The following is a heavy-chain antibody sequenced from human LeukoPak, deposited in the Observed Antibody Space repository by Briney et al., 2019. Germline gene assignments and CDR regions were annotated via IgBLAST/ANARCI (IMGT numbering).Heavy chain of an antibody. CDR3: AKVNGSSSSPDGCYFDY. CDR1: GFTFSSYA. Sequence: PGGSLRLSCAASGFTFSSYAMSWVRQAPGKGLEWVSAISGSGGSTYYADSVKGRFTISRDNSKNTLYLQMNSLRAEDTAVYYCAKVNGSSSSPDGCYFDYWGQGTLVTVSS. J-gene: IGHJ4*02. V-gene: IGHV3-23*01. CDR2: ISGSGGST. D-gene: IGHD2-2*01.